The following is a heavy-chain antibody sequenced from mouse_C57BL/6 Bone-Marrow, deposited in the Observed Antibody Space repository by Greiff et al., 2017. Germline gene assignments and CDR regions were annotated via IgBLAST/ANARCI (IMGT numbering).Heavy chain of an antibody. V-gene: IGHV1-18*01. Sequence: EVQLQQSGPELVKPGASVKIPCKASGYTFTDYNLDWMKQCHGKSLEWIGDIIPNNGGTFYNQKFKGTATLTVDKSSITAYMGLRSLTSEDTAVYYCTRPLSGGFAYWGQETLVTVSA. J-gene: IGHJ3*01. CDR3: TRPLSGGFAY. D-gene: IGHD6-1*01. CDR2: IIPNNGGT. CDR1: GYTFTDYN.